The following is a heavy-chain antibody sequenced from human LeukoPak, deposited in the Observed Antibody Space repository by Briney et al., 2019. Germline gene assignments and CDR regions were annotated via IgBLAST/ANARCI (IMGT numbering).Heavy chain of an antibody. V-gene: IGHV4-34*01. J-gene: IGHJ4*02. CDR1: GGSFSDYY. CDR2: INHSGST. D-gene: IGHD6-19*01. Sequence: PSETLSLTCAVYGGSFSDYYWSWIRQPPGKGLEWIGEINHSGSTNYNPSPKSRVTISVDTSKNQFSLKLSSVTAADTAVYYCARERQWLVHTGFDYWGQGTLVTVSS. CDR3: ARERQWLVHTGFDY.